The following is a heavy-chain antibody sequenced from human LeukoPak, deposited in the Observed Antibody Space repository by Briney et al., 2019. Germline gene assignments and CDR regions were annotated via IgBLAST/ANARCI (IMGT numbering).Heavy chain of an antibody. Sequence: GSLRLSCAASGFTFSSYSMNWVRQAPGKGLEWVSSISSSSSYIYYADSVKGRFTISRDNAKNSLYLQMNSLRAEDTAVYYCARDWRIWFGELLYADAFDIWGQGTMVTVSS. CDR2: ISSSSSYI. D-gene: IGHD3-10*01. J-gene: IGHJ3*02. V-gene: IGHV3-21*01. CDR1: GFTFSSYS. CDR3: ARDWRIWFGELLYADAFDI.